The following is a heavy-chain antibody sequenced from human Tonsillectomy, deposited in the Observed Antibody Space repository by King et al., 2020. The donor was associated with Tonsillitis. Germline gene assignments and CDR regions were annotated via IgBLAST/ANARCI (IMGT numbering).Heavy chain of an antibody. J-gene: IGHJ6*02. CDR1: GFTFSTYA. Sequence: GQLVQSGGGVVQPGRSLRLSYAASGFTFSTYAMHWVRQAPGKGLEWVAVISYDGSNKYFADSVKGRFTISRDNSKNTLHLQMNSLRTEDTAVYYCASAHPYCSGDSCYAYYYYPMDVWGQGTTVTVSS. CDR2: ISYDGSNK. V-gene: IGHV3-30*04. D-gene: IGHD2-15*01. CDR3: ASAHPYCSGDSCYAYYYYPMDV.